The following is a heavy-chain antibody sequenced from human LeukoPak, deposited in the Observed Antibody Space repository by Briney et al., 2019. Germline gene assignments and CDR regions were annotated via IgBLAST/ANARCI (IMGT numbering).Heavy chain of an antibody. Sequence: ASVKVSCKVSGFALTEISMHWVRQTPGKGLEWMGRFDPEDGETIYAQKFQGRVTMTEDTSTDTAYMELSRLTSDDTAVYYCARGPATSAFDIWGQGTMVTVSS. V-gene: IGHV1-24*01. CDR1: GFALTEIS. J-gene: IGHJ3*02. CDR3: ARGPATSAFDI. CDR2: FDPEDGET.